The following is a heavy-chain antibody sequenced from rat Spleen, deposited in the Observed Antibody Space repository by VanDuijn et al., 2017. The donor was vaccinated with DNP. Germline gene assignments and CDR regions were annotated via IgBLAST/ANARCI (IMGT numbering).Heavy chain of an antibody. CDR1: GFTFSYYW. J-gene: IGHJ2*01. CDR3: ARHRGDYPDYFDY. CDR2: ITGGSGIT. Sequence: EVQLVESGGDLVQPGRSLKLSCVASGFTFSYYWMAWIRQVPGKGLEWIASITGGSGITSYPDSVKGRFTISRDDAKNTLSLQMNSLRSEDTATYYCARHRGDYPDYFDYWGQGVMVTVSS. V-gene: IGHV5-31*01. D-gene: IGHD1-4*01.